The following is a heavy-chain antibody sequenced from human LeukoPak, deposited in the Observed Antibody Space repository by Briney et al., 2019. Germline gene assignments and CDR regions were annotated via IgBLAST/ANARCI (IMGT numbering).Heavy chain of an antibody. Sequence: PSETLSLTCAVYGGSFSGYYWSWIRQPPGKGLEWIGEINHSGSTNYNPSLKSRVTISVDTSKNQFSLKLRSVTAADTAVYYCAREDPQTTVPEGMDVWGQGTTVTVSS. CDR2: INHSGST. D-gene: IGHD4-17*01. CDR3: AREDPQTTVPEGMDV. CDR1: GGSFSGYY. V-gene: IGHV4-34*01. J-gene: IGHJ6*02.